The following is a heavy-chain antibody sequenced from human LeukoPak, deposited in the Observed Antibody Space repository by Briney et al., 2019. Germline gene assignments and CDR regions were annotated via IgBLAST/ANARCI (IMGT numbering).Heavy chain of an antibody. V-gene: IGHV4-39*01. CDR1: GDSISSSSDY. CDR3: ARRTYSASYWKHFDY. CDR2: IYYSENT. D-gene: IGHD1-26*01. J-gene: IGHJ4*02. Sequence: KPSETLSLTCAVSGDSISSSSDYWGWIRQAPGKGLEWIGSIYYSENTYYNSSLKSRVTISVDTSKNQFSLKLNSVTAADTAVYFCARRTYSASYWKHFDYWGQGTLVTVSS.